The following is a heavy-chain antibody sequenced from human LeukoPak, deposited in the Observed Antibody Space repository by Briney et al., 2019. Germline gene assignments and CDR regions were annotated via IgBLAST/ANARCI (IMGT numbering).Heavy chain of an antibody. Sequence: SQTLSLTCTVSGGSIRSGGYYWSWIRQHPGKGLEWIGYTYYSGSTYYDPSLKSRVTISVDTSKNQFSLKLSSVTAADTAVYYCARDRRGSGPKGWFDPWGQGTLVTVSS. CDR1: GGSIRSGGYY. CDR2: TYYSGST. J-gene: IGHJ5*02. CDR3: ARDRRGSGPKGWFDP. D-gene: IGHD3-10*01. V-gene: IGHV4-31*03.